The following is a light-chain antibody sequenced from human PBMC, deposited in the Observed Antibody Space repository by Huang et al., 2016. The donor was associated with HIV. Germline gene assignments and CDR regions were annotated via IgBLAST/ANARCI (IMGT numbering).Light chain of an antibody. CDR3: QYGET. Sequence: DIQLTQSPSTLSASVGDRLTTTCRASQNISSWLAWYQQKPGKAPKLLIYKISSLESGVPSRCSGSGSGTKFTLTINSLQPDDIGTYYCQYGETFGQGSKVEVK. CDR2: KIS. J-gene: IGKJ1*01. CDR1: QNISSW. V-gene: IGKV1-5*03.